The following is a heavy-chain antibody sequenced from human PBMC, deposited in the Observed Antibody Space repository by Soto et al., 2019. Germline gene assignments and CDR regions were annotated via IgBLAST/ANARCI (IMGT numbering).Heavy chain of an antibody. D-gene: IGHD2-2*01. V-gene: IGHV4-30-2*01. CDR2: IYHSGST. J-gene: IGHJ5*02. CDR1: GGNISSGGYS. CDR3: ARVPDR. Sequence: SVTMSVTCAVAGGNISSGGYSWSWIRKPPGKGLEWIGYIYHSGSTYYNPSLKSRVTISVDRSKNQFSLKLSSVTAADTAVYYCARVPDRWGQGTLVTVSS.